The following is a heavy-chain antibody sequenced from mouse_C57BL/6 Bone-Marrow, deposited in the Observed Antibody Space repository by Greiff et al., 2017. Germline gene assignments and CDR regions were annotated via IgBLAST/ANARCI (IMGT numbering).Heavy chain of an antibody. Sequence: EVQLQQSGAELVRPGASVKLSCTASGFNIKDDYMHWVKQRPEQGLEWIGWIDPENGDTEYASKFQGQATITADTSSNTAYLQLSSLTSEDTAVYYCTPYYYGSSYGYFDVWGTGTTVTVSS. V-gene: IGHV14-4*01. CDR3: TPYYYGSSYGYFDV. J-gene: IGHJ1*03. CDR2: IDPENGDT. CDR1: GFNIKDDY. D-gene: IGHD1-1*01.